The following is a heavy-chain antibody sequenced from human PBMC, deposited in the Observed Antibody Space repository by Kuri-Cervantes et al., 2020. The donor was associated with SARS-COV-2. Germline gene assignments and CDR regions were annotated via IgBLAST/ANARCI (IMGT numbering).Heavy chain of an antibody. V-gene: IGHV3-9*01. J-gene: IGHJ4*02. CDR2: ISWNSGNI. Sequence: GGTLRLTCAVSGFTFKTYAMHWVRQAPGKGLEWVSGISWNSGNIDQADSVKGRFTISRDNAKSSLYLEMNSLRVEDTAFYYCAKDMWSDDRGHSHGGFDFWGQGTLVTVSS. CDR3: AKDMWSDDRGHSHGGFDF. CDR1: GFTFKTYA. D-gene: IGHD5-18*01.